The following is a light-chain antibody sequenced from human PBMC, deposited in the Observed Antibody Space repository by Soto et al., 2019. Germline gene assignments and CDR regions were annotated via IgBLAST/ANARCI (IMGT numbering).Light chain of an antibody. CDR1: QNVDKF. CDR2: DSS. J-gene: IGKJ5*01. Sequence: FTQSTNTLSFSPGENSTPSFRASQNVDKFLAWYQQRPGQPPRLLIFDSSNRATGVPVRFSGSGSGTVFTLTIGSLEPEDSAVYYCQQRKNWPPIPFGQGTRLEIK. V-gene: IGKV3-11*01. CDR3: QQRKNWPPIP.